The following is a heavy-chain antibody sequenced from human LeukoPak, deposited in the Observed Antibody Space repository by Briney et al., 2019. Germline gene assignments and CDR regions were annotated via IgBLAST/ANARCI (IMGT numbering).Heavy chain of an antibody. CDR3: AKDKGRSILTGYYLDY. J-gene: IGHJ4*02. D-gene: IGHD3-9*01. CDR2: IYSDDNT. V-gene: IGHV3-53*05. CDR1: GFTVSSNY. Sequence: PGGSLRLSCAASGFTVSSNYMSWVRQAPGKGLEWVSVIYSDDNTYYADSVKGRFTISRDNSKNTLYLQMNSLRAEDTAVYYCAKDKGRSILTGYYLDYWGQGTLVTVSS.